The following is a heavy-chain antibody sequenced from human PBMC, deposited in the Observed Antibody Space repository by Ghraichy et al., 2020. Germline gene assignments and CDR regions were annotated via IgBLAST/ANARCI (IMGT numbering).Heavy chain of an antibody. V-gene: IGHV3-7*01. CDR3: ARGWGRFDY. D-gene: IGHD2-21*02. Sequence: SLRLSCAASGFAYNSYWMNWVRQAPGKGLEWVAYIKYDGSAEYYVDSVKGRFAISRDNAKNSLFLQMNSLRAEDTAVYYCARGWGRFDYWGQGTLVTVSS. CDR2: IKYDGSAE. J-gene: IGHJ4*02. CDR1: GFAYNSYW.